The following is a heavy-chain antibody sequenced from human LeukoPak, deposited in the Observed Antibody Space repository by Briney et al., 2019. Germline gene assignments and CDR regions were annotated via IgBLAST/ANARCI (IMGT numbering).Heavy chain of an antibody. D-gene: IGHD5-18*01. V-gene: IGHV4-39*07. J-gene: IGHJ3*02. CDR1: SGSITTSNYY. Sequence: SETLSLTCTVSSGSITTSNYYWGWIRQPPGKGLEWMGSIYYGGSTYYNPSRKSRATISVDTSKNQFSLKLSSVTAADTAVYYCARAVYSYGYLRAFDIWGQGTMVTVSS. CDR3: ARAVYSYGYLRAFDI. CDR2: IYYGGST.